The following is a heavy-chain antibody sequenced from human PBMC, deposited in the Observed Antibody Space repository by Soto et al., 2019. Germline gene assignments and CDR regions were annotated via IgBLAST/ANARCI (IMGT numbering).Heavy chain of an antibody. CDR1: GFTFSSYA. D-gene: IGHD3-10*01. Sequence: GGSLRLSCAASGFTFSSYAMSWVRQAPGKGLEWVSAISGSGGSTYYADSVKGRFTISRDNSKNTLFLQMNSLRAEDTAVYYCAKDLVGEYYYGSGNDYWGQGTLVTVSS. CDR2: ISGSGGST. V-gene: IGHV3-23*01. J-gene: IGHJ4*02. CDR3: AKDLVGEYYYGSGNDY.